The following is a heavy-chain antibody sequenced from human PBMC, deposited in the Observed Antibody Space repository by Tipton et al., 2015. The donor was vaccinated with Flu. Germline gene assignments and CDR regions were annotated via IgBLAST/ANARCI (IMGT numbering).Heavy chain of an antibody. D-gene: IGHD3-16*01. Sequence: TLSLTCSVSGDSMSIGGYYWTWIRQRPGKGLEWIGYIYYSGRSLYTPSLKSRLTISVDKSKNQFSLRLNSVTAADTAVYYCARGGGFDPWGQGTLVTVSS. J-gene: IGHJ5*02. V-gene: IGHV4-31*03. CDR2: IYYSGRS. CDR1: GDSMSIGGYY. CDR3: ARGGGFDP.